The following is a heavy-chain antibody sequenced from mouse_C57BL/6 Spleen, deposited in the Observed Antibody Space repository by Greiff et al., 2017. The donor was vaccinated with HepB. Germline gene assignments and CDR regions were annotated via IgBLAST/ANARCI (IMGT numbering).Heavy chain of an antibody. Sequence: VQLQQSGAELVRPGASVKLSCTASGFNIKDDYMHWVKQRPEPGLEWIGWIDTENGDTEYASKFQGKATITADTSSNTAYLQLRSLPSEDTAVYYCTTGGAMDYWGQGTSVTVSS. J-gene: IGHJ4*01. CDR1: GFNIKDDY. CDR2: IDTENGDT. CDR3: TTGGAMDY. D-gene: IGHD1-1*02. V-gene: IGHV14-4*01.